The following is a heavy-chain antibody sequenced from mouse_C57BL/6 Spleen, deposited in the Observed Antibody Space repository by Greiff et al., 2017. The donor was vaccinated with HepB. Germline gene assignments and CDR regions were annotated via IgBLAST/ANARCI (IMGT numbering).Heavy chain of an antibody. CDR2: IHPNSGST. V-gene: IGHV1-64*01. J-gene: IGHJ1*03. Sequence: QVQLKQPGAELVKPGASVKLSCKASGYTFTSYWMHWVKQRPGQGLEWIGMIHPNSGSTNYNEKFKSKATLTVDKSSSTAYMQLSSLTSEDSAVYYCARRDGYSGGYFDVWGTGTTVTVSS. CDR3: ARRDGYSGGYFDV. D-gene: IGHD2-3*01. CDR1: GYTFTSYW.